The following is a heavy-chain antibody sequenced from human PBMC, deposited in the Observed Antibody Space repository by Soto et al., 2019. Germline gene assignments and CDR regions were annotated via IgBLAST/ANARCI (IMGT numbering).Heavy chain of an antibody. D-gene: IGHD3-9*01. CDR3: ARRFTYYDILTDAFDI. CDR1: GYTFTSYA. V-gene: IGHV1-3*01. J-gene: IGHJ3*02. CDR2: INAGNGNT. Sequence: ASVKVSCKASGYTFTSYAMHWVRQAPGQRLEWMGWINAGNGNTKYSQKFQGRVTITRDTSASTAYMELSSLRSEDTAVYYCARRFTYYDILTDAFDIWGQGTMVTVSS.